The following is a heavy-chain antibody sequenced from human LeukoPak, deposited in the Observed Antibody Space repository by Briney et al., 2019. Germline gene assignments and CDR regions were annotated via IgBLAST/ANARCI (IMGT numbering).Heavy chain of an antibody. CDR2: ISGDGVNT. D-gene: IGHD6-6*01. CDR3: ARDKPSSHFDY. CDR1: GFXFDDYA. Sequence: PGGSLRLSCAASGFXFDDYAMHWVRQAPGKGLKWVSLISGDGVNTFYADSVKGRFTISRDNSKNSLYLQMNSLRTEDTALYYCARDKPSSHFDYWGQGTLVTVSS. V-gene: IGHV3-43*02. J-gene: IGHJ4*02.